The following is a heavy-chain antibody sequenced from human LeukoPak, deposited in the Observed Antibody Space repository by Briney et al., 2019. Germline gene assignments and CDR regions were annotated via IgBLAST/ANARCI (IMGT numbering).Heavy chain of an antibody. CDR3: ARAHWYNRNDVSGFDP. CDR2: IIPIFGTA. Sequence: SVKVSCKASGGTFSSYAISWVRQAPGQGLEWMGGIIPIFGTANYAQKFQGRVTMTTDTSTSTAYMELRSLRSDDTAVYYCARAHWYNRNDVSGFDPWGQGTLVTVSS. V-gene: IGHV1-69*05. CDR1: GGTFSSYA. D-gene: IGHD1-1*01. J-gene: IGHJ5*02.